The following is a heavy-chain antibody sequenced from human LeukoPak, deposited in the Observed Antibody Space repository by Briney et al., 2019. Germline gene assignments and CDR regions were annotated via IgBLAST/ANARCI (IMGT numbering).Heavy chain of an antibody. CDR3: AELGITMIGGV. V-gene: IGHV3-48*03. CDR1: GFTFSSYE. CDR2: ISSSGSTI. J-gene: IGHJ6*04. Sequence: GGSLRLSWAASGFTFSSYEMNWVRQAPGKGLEWVAYISSSGSTIYYADSVKGRFTISRDNAKNSLYLQMNSLRAEDTAVYYCAELGITMIGGVWGKGTTVTISS. D-gene: IGHD3-10*02.